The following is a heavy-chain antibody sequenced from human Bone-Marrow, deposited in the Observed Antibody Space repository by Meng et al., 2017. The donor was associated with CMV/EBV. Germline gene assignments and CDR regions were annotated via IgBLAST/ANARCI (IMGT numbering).Heavy chain of an antibody. CDR2: IIPIFGTA. J-gene: IGHJ4*02. V-gene: IGHV1-69*05. D-gene: IGHD3-10*01. CDR1: GGTFSSYA. CDR3: ARVIRGYGRVDY. Sequence: SVKVSCKASGGTFSSYAISWVRQAPGQGLEWMGGIIPIFGTANYAQKFQGRVTITTDESTSTAYMELSRLRSDDTAVYYCARVIRGYGRVDYWGQGTLVTVSS.